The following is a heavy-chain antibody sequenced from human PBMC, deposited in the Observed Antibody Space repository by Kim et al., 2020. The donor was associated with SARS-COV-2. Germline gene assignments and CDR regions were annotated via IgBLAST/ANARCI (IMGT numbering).Heavy chain of an antibody. CDR2: IIPIFGTA. D-gene: IGHD3-10*01. J-gene: IGHJ4*02. Sequence: SVKVSCKASGGTFSSYAISWVRQAPGQGLEWMGGIIPIFGTANYAQKFQGRVTITADESTSTAYMELSSLRSEDTAVYYCARGGLSVLWFGELLYYFDYWGQGTLVTVSS. CDR3: ARGGLSVLWFGELLYYFDY. V-gene: IGHV1-69*13. CDR1: GGTFSSYA.